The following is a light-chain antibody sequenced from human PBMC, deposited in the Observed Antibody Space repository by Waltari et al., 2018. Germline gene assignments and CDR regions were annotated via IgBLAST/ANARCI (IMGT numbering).Light chain of an antibody. CDR2: STS. Sequence: QTVVTQEPSLTVSPGGTVTLPCASSTGADPSIYYPNWLQQKPGQAPRSLIYSTSKKHSWTPARFSGSLLGATAALTLSGVQPEDEAEYYCLLYYGGDVVFGGGTKLTVL. J-gene: IGLJ2*01. V-gene: IGLV7-43*01. CDR3: LLYYGGDVV. CDR1: TGADPSIYY.